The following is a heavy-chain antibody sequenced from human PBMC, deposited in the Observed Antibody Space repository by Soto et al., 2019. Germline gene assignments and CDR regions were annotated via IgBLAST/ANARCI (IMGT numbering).Heavy chain of an antibody. J-gene: IGHJ4*02. Sequence: PSETLSLTCTVSGGSISSYYWSWIRQPPGKGLEWIGYLYNSGSTNYNPSLKSRVTMSVDTSKNQFSLKLSSVTAADTAIYYCARGALTTYFDYWGQGTLVTVSS. CDR3: ARGALTTYFDY. CDR2: LYNSGST. V-gene: IGHV4-59*01. CDR1: GGSISSYY.